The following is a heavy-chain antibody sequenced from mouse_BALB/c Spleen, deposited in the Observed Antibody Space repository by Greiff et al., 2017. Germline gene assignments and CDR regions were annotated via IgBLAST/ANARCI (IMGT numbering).Heavy chain of an antibody. Sequence: EVQLQQSGPDLVKPGASVKLSCTASGYTFTSYVMYWVRQKPGQGLEWIGSINRYNDGTKYNENFKGKATFTADTSSNTSFMQLSSLTSEESAVYYCAGRWRGNYFDYWGQGTTLTVSS. CDR3: AGRWRGNYFDY. CDR2: INRYNDGT. V-gene: IGHV1-14*01. D-gene: IGHD1-1*02. J-gene: IGHJ2*01. CDR1: GYTFTSYV.